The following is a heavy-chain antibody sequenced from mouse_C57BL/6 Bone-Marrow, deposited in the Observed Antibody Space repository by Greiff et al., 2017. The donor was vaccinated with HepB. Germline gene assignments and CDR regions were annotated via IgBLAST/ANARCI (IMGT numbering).Heavy chain of an antibody. D-gene: IGHD1-1*01. Sequence: VQLQQSGPELVKPGASVKISCKASGYAFSSSWMNWVKQRPGKGLEWIGRIYPGDGDTNYNGKFKGKATLTADKSSSTAYMQLSSLTSEDSAVYFCARESLLLPPFAYWGQGTLVTVSA. J-gene: IGHJ3*01. CDR1: GYAFSSSW. CDR3: ARESLLLPPFAY. CDR2: IYPGDGDT. V-gene: IGHV1-82*01.